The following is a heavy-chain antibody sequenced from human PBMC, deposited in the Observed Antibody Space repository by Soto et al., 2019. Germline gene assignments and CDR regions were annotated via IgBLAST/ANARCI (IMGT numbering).Heavy chain of an antibody. D-gene: IGHD2-15*01. Sequence: SETLSLTCTVSGGSISSSSYYWDWIRQPPGKGLEWIGSIYYSGSTYYNPSLKSRVTISVDTSKNQFSLKLSSVTAADTAVYYCASLGGNPWYFDLWGRGTLVTVSS. CDR3: ASLGGNPWYFDL. J-gene: IGHJ2*01. CDR1: GGSISSSSYY. V-gene: IGHV4-39*01. CDR2: IYYSGST.